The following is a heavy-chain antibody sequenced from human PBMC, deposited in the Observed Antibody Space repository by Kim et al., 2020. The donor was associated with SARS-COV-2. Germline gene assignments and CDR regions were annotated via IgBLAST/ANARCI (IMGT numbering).Heavy chain of an antibody. V-gene: IGHV4-34*01. CDR2: INHSGST. CDR1: GGSFSGYY. J-gene: IGHJ4*02. Sequence: SETLSLTCAVYGGSFSGYYWSWIRQPPGKGLEWIGEINHSGSTNYNPSLKSRVTISVDTSKNQFSLKLSSVTAADTAVYYCARTLNMVRGVNVYSDYWGQGTLVTVSS. D-gene: IGHD3-10*01. CDR3: ARTLNMVRGVNVYSDY.